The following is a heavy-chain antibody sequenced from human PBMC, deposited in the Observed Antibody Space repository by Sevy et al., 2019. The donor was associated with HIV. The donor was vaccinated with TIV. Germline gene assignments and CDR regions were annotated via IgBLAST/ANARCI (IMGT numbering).Heavy chain of an antibody. V-gene: IGHV1-18*01. CDR2: ISAYNGNT. CDR1: GYTFTSYG. Sequence: ASVKVSCKASGYTFTSYGISWVRQAPGQGLEWMGWISAYNGNTNYAQKLQGRVTMTTDTSTSTAYMGLRSLRSDDTAVYYCARDGSGSYYGSSVQHWGQDTLVTVSS. J-gene: IGHJ1*01. CDR3: ARDGSGSYYGSSVQH. D-gene: IGHD1-26*01.